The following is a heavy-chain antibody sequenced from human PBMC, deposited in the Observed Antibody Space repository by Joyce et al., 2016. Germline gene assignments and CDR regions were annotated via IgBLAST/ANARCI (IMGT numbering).Heavy chain of an antibody. CDR2: IYYSRST. CDR1: SGSVSGSSYY. CDR3: AREWELALDL. Sequence: QAQLQESGPGLVKPSETLSFTCSVSSGSVSGSSYYWSWIRQSPGKGLEWVGYIYYSRSTKYNPSLKSRVTISLDTSKNQFSLSLRSVTAADTAVYYCAREWELALDLWGQGTLVTVSS. J-gene: IGHJ5*02. D-gene: IGHD1-26*01. V-gene: IGHV4-61*01.